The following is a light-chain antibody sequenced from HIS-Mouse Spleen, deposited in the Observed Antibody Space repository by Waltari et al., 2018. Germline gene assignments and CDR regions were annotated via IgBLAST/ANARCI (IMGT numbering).Light chain of an antibody. CDR1: SSDVGSYNL. CDR3: NSRDSSGNHVV. V-gene: IGLV2-14*02. Sequence: QSALTQPASVSGSPGQSITISCTGTSSDVGSYNLVSWYQQHPGKAPKRMIYEGSKRPSGIPDPFSGSSSGNTASLTITGAQAEDEADYYCNSRDSSGNHVVFGGGTKLTVL. J-gene: IGLJ2*01. CDR2: EGS.